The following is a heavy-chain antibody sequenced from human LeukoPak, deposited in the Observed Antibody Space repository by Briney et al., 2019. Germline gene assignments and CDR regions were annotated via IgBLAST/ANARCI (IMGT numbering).Heavy chain of an antibody. J-gene: IGHJ4*02. CDR1: GFTFSSYW. CDR2: IASDGSST. D-gene: IGHD4-23*01. Sequence: AGGSLRLSCAASGFTFSSYWMNWVRHAPGKGLVWVSRIASDGSSTTYADSVKGRFSISRDNAKNTLCLQMNSLRAEDTAVYCCARGRPHGNDYWGQGTLVTVSS. CDR3: ARGRPHGNDY. V-gene: IGHV3-74*01.